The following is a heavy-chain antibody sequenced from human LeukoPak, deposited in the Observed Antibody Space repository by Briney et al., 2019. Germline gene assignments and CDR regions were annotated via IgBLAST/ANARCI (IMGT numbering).Heavy chain of an antibody. CDR3: AKARPAAIRGYYFDY. Sequence: PGRSLRLSCAASGFTFSSYAMHWVRQAPGKGLEWVSAISGSGGSTYYADSVKGRFTISRDNSKNTLYLQMNSLRAEDTAVYYCAKARPAAIRGYYFDYWGQGTLVTVSS. CDR1: GFTFSSYA. D-gene: IGHD2-2*02. V-gene: IGHV3-23*01. CDR2: ISGSGGST. J-gene: IGHJ4*02.